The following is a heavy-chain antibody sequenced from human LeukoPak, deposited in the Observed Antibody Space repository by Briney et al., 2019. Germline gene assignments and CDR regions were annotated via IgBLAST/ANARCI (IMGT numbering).Heavy chain of an antibody. CDR1: GFTFTTHG. J-gene: IGHJ4*02. V-gene: IGHV3-33*01. Sequence: PGGSLRLSCAASGFTFTTHGMHWVRQAPGKGLEWVAIIWYDGSDKYYADSVRGRFTISRDNSKNTLYLQMNRLRDEDTAVYYCARDQGSSHFDYWGQGTLVTVSS. D-gene: IGHD1-26*01. CDR2: IWYDGSDK. CDR3: ARDQGSSHFDY.